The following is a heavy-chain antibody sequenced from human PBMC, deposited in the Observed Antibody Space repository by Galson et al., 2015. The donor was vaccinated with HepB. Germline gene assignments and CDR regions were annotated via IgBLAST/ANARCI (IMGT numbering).Heavy chain of an antibody. D-gene: IGHD3-22*01. CDR1: GFSLNTRGVA. CDR3: AHLYYYDSSGYYTYYYYYIDV. J-gene: IGHJ6*03. CDR2: IYWDDDK. V-gene: IGHV2-5*02. Sequence: PALVKPTQTLTLTCTFSGFSLNTRGVAVGWIRQPPGKALEWLALIYWDDDKRYSSSLKSRLTITKDTSKDQVVLTMTNVDPVDTATYYCAHLYYYDSSGYYTYYYYYIDVWGKGTTVTVSS.